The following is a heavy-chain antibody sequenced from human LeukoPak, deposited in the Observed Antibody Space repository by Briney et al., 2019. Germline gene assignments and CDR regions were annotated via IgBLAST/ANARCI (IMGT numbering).Heavy chain of an antibody. CDR2: IYTSGST. D-gene: IGHD1-20*01. CDR1: GGSISSYY. CDR3: ARDESITGTATMVAFDI. Sequence: PSETLSLTCTVSGGSISSYYWSWIRQPAGKGLEWIGRIYTSGSTNYNPSLKSRVTMSVDTSKNQFSLKLSSVTAADTAVYYCARDESITGTATMVAFDIWGQGTMVTVSS. V-gene: IGHV4-4*07. J-gene: IGHJ3*02.